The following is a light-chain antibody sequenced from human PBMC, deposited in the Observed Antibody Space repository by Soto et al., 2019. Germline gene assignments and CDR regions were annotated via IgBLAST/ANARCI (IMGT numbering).Light chain of an antibody. Sequence: QSALTQPPSASGSPGQSVTISCTGTSSDVGGYNYVSWYQQYPGRAPKLMIYEVTKRPSGVPDRFSGSKSGNTASLTVSGLQAVDEADYYCSSYAASNNFYFVFGGGTQLTVL. CDR2: EVT. V-gene: IGLV2-8*01. CDR3: SSYAASNNFYFV. J-gene: IGLJ3*02. CDR1: SSDVGGYNY.